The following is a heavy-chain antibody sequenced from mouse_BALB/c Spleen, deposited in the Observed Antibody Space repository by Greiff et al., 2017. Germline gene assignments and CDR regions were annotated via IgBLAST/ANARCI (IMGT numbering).Heavy chain of an antibody. J-gene: IGHJ2*01. V-gene: IGHV5-6-5*01. Sequence: EVHLVESGGGLVKPGGSLKLSCAASGFTFSSYAMSWVRQTPEKRLEWVASISSGGSTYYPDSVKGRFTISRDNARNILYLQMSSLRSEDTAMYYCARGDHYYGYDYWGQGTTLTVSS. CDR2: ISSGGST. CDR1: GFTFSSYA. CDR3: ARGDHYYGYDY. D-gene: IGHD1-2*01.